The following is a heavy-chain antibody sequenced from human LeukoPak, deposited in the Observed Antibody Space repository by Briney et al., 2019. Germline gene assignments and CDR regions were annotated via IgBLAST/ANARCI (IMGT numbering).Heavy chain of an antibody. J-gene: IGHJ4*02. CDR2: ITGSGTDI. D-gene: IGHD4-17*01. V-gene: IGHV3-48*01. CDR1: GFTFSSYS. Sequence: GGSLRLSCAASGFTFSSYSMNWVRQAPGKGPEWISWITGSGTDIIYADPVKGRFTISRDNAKNSLYPQMNSLRAEDTAVYYCARDQDYGFTYWGQGTLVTVSS. CDR3: ARDQDYGFTY.